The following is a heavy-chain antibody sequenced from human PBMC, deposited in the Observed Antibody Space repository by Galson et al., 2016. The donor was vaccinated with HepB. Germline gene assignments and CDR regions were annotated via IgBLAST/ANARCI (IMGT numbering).Heavy chain of an antibody. J-gene: IGHJ6*02. CDR1: GDSISSYF. Sequence: ETLSLTCTVSGDSISSYFWSWIRQPPEKGLEWIGYIYYSGTTNYNPSLKSRVTISVDTSKNRFPLKLSSVTAADTAVYYCARGGYSPMDVWGQGTSVTVSS. D-gene: IGHD2-15*01. CDR3: ARGGYSPMDV. V-gene: IGHV4-59*01. CDR2: IYYSGTT.